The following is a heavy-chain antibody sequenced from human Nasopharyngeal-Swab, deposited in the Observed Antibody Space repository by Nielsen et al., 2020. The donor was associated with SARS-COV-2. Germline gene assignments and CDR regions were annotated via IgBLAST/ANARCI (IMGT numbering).Heavy chain of an antibody. CDR1: GYSFTSYH. V-gene: IGHV1-46*01. CDR3: ARDRYGSGSFLGY. Sequence: ASVMVSCKASGYSFTSYHMYWVRQAPGQGLEWMGIINPSGGSATYAQRFQGKVTMTRDTSTSTVFMELSSLKSEDTAVYYCARDRYGSGSFLGYWGQGTLVTVSS. J-gene: IGHJ4*02. CDR2: INPSGGSA. D-gene: IGHD3-10*01.